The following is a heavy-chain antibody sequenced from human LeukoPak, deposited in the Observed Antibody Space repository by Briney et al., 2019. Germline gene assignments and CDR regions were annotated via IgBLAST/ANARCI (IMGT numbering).Heavy chain of an antibody. V-gene: IGHV3-23*01. CDR1: GFTFSNYG. CDR2: ISGSGGST. Sequence: AGSLRLSCAASGFTFSNYGMSWVRQAPGKGLECFSGISGSGGSTYYADSVKGRFTISRDNSKNTLYLQMNSLRAEDTAVYYCAKDIESVRPTTSLDYWGQGTLVTVSS. D-gene: IGHD1-26*01. J-gene: IGHJ4*02. CDR3: AKDIESVRPTTSLDY.